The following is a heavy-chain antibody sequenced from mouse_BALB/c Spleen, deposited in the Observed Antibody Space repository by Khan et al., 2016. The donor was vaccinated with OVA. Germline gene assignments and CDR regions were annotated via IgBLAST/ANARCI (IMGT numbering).Heavy chain of an antibody. CDR1: GYSITSYY. CDR3: AKGGLGLRSYAMDY. D-gene: IGHD3-1*01. Sequence: EVQGVESGPDLMKPGTSVKISCKASGYSITSYYMHWVKQSHGKSLEWIGYIDPFNGGTSYNQKFKGKATLTVDKSSSTAYMHLSSLTSEDSAVYYCAKGGLGLRSYAMDYWGQGTSVTVSS. J-gene: IGHJ4*01. CDR2: IDPFNGGT. V-gene: IGHV1S135*01.